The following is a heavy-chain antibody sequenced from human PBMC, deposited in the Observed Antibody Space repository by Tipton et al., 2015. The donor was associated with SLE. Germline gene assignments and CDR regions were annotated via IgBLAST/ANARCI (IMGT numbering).Heavy chain of an antibody. D-gene: IGHD1-7*01. J-gene: IGHJ3*02. CDR2: INYSGST. Sequence: TLSLTCAVYGGSFSGYYWSWVRQPPGKGLEWIGYINYSGSTNYNPSLKSRVTISVDTSKNQFSLKLSSVTPEDTAVYYCARDQNLELGAFDIWGQGTMVTVSS. CDR3: ARDQNLELGAFDI. CDR1: GGSFSGYY. V-gene: IGHV4-59*12.